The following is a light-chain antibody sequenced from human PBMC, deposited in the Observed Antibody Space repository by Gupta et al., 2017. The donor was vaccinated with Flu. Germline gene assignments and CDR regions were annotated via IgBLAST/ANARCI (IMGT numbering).Light chain of an antibody. J-gene: IGKJ1*01. V-gene: IGKV1-5*03. CDR2: KAS. CDR1: QSISSW. CDR3: QQYNSYAGT. Sequence: DIQMTQSPSTLSASVGDRVTITCRASQSISSWLAWYQQKPGKAPKLLIYKASSLESGVPSRFSGSGSGTEFTLTISSLQPDDVATYYCQQYNSYAGTFDQGNKVEIK.